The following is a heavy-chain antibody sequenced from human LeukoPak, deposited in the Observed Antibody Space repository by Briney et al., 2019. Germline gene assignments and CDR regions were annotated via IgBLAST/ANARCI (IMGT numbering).Heavy chain of an antibody. V-gene: IGHV3-21*01. J-gene: IGHJ6*02. CDR3: ARDESRGYGYGMDV. CDR2: ISSSSSYI. CDR1: GFTFSSYG. D-gene: IGHD5-18*01. Sequence: PGGSLRLSCAASGFTFSSYGMHWVRQAPGKGLEWVSSISSSSSYIYYADSVKGRFTISRDNAKNSLYLQMNSLRAEDTAVYYCARDESRGYGYGMDVWGQGTTVTVSS.